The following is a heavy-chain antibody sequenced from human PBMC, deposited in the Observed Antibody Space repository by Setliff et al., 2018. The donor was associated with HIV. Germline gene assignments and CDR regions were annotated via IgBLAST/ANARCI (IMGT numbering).Heavy chain of an antibody. V-gene: IGHV4-59*11. CDR3: AREENSSSWYAYFDY. CDR1: GGSISSHY. Sequence: PSETLSLTCTVSGGSISSHYWSWIRQPPGKGLEWIGSIYYSGSTNYNPSLKSRVTISVDTSKNQFSLKLSSVTAADTAVYYCAREENSSSWYAYFDYWGQGTLVTVSS. CDR2: IYYSGST. J-gene: IGHJ4*02. D-gene: IGHD6-13*01.